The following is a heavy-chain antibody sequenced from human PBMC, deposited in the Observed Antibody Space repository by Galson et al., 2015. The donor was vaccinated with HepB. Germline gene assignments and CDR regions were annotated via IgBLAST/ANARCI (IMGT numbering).Heavy chain of an antibody. CDR3: ARHNVDTAIFDY. Sequence: QSGAEVKKPGESLRISCKGSGYSFTSYWISWVRQMPGKGLEWMGRIDPSDSYTNYSPSFQGHVTISADKSISTAYLQWSSLRASDTAMYYCARHNVDTAIFDYWGQGTLVTVSS. J-gene: IGHJ4*02. D-gene: IGHD5-18*01. V-gene: IGHV5-10-1*01. CDR1: GYSFTSYW. CDR2: IDPSDSYT.